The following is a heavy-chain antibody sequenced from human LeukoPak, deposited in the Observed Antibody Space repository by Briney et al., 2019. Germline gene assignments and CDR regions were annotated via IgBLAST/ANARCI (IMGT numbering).Heavy chain of an antibody. CDR2: ISYDGSNK. V-gene: IGHV3-30-3*01. D-gene: IGHD5-18*01. CDR3: AKDWGIQLWLGFDY. CDR1: GFTFSSYA. Sequence: GGSLRLSCAASGFTFSSYAMHWVRQAPGKGLEWVAVISYDGSNKYYADSVKGRFTISRYNSKNTLYLQMNSLRAEDTAVYYCAKDWGIQLWLGFDYWGQGTLVTVSS. J-gene: IGHJ4*02.